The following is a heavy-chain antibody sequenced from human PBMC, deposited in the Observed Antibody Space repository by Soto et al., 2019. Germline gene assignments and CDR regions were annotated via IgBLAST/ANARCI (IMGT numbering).Heavy chain of an antibody. CDR1: GFTFSSYA. D-gene: IGHD1-7*01. CDR2: ISGSGGST. CDR3: AKVAGTATYYYYYYMDV. J-gene: IGHJ6*03. V-gene: IGHV3-23*01. Sequence: GRSLRLSCAASGFTFSSYAMSWVRQAPGKGLEWVSAISGSGGSTYYADSVKGRFTISRDNSKNTLYLQMNSLRAEDTAVYYCAKVAGTATYYYYYYMDVWGKGTTVTVSS.